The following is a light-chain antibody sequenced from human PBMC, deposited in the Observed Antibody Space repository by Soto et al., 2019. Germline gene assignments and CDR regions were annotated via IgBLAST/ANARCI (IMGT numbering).Light chain of an antibody. J-gene: IGKJ1*01. V-gene: IGKV3-15*01. CDR3: QQYSHWPET. Sequence: EIVMTQSPATLSVSPGERASLSCSASQSISSNLAWYQQKPGHAPRLLIYDASTRATGIPARFSGSGSGTEFPLTISSLQYEDFAVYYCQQYSHWPETFGQGTKVEIK. CDR1: QSISSN. CDR2: DAS.